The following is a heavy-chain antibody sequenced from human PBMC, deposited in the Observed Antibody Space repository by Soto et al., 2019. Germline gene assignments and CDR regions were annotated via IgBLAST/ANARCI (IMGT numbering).Heavy chain of an antibody. Sequence: PGESLKISCEGSGYDFSTYWISWVRHLPGKGLEWMGRIDPDDSYTNYSPSFQGHVSFSTDKSISTAYLHWNSLKTSDTAIYFYARGSSGSFDFWGQGTLVTVSS. D-gene: IGHD6-19*01. CDR3: ARGSSGSFDF. CDR2: IDPDDSYT. J-gene: IGHJ4*02. CDR1: GYDFSTYW. V-gene: IGHV5-10-1*01.